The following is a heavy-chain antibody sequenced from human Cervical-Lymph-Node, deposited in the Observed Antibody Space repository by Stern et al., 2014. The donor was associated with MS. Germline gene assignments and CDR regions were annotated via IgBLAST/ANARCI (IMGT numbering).Heavy chain of an antibody. CDR3: ARDQVAAALPSGY. D-gene: IGHD6-13*01. V-gene: IGHV1-69*08. J-gene: IGHJ4*02. CDR2: IIPNLGIA. CDR1: GGTFSSYT. Sequence: QVQLVQSGAEVKKPGSSVKVSCKASGGTFSSYTISWVRQAPGKGLEGMGRIIPNLGIANYAQKFQGRVTITADKSTSTAYMELSSLRSEDTAVYYCARDQVAAALPSGYWGQGTLVTVSS.